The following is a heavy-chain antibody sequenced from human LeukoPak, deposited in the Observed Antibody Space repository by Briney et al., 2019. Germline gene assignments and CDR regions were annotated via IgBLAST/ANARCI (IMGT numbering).Heavy chain of an antibody. V-gene: IGHV4-59*01. J-gene: IGHJ2*01. D-gene: IGHD5-24*01. CDR1: GGSISSYY. CDR2: IYYSGST. CDR3: ARERGEMATITGDYWYFHL. Sequence: SETLSLTCTVSGGSISSYYWSWIRQPPGKGLEWIGYIYYSGSTNYNPSLKSRVTISVDTSKNQFSLMLSSVTAADTAVYYCARERGEMATITGDYWYFHLWGRGTLVTVSS.